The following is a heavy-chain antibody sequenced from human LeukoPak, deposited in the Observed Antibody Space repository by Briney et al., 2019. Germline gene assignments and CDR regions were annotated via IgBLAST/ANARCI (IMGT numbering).Heavy chain of an antibody. D-gene: IGHD3-3*01. CDR1: GFTFSSYG. Sequence: PGRSLRLSCAASGFTFSSYGMHWVRQAPGKGLEWVAVIWYDGSNKYYADSVKGRFTISRDNSKNTLYLQMNSLRAEDTAVYYCARDGRIFGVVRGFDIWGQGTMVTVSS. CDR3: ARDGRIFGVVRGFDI. V-gene: IGHV3-33*01. J-gene: IGHJ3*02. CDR2: IWYDGSNK.